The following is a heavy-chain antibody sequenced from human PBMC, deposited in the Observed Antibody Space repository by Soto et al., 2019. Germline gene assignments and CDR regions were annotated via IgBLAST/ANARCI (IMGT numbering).Heavy chain of an antibody. CDR3: ARPQSTPCDDSSGLHTNFFDP. D-gene: IGHD3-22*01. V-gene: IGHV4-30-2*01. Sequence: SETLSLTCALSGGSIRSGDYAWSWIRQPPGKGLEWIGYIYHSGSTYYNPSLESRVTISVDRSKNQFSLRLDSVSAADTAVYYCARPQSTPCDDSSGLHTNFFDPWGQGTLVTVSS. J-gene: IGHJ5*02. CDR1: GGSIRSGDYA. CDR2: IYHSGST.